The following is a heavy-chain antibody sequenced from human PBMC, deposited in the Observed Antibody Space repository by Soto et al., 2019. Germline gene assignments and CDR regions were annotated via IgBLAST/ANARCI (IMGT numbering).Heavy chain of an antibody. CDR2: IKQDGGDK. V-gene: IGHV3-7*01. D-gene: IGHD6-19*01. CDR3: ARVAGLAGHV. Sequence: EAQLMESGGGLVQPAGSLRLSCAASGFTFSSYWMSWVRQAPGKGLEWVANIKQDGGDKYYVDSVKGRFIISRDNAKNSLYLQMDSLRAEDTAVYYCARVAGLAGHVWGQGTLVTVSS. J-gene: IGHJ4*02. CDR1: GFTFSSYW.